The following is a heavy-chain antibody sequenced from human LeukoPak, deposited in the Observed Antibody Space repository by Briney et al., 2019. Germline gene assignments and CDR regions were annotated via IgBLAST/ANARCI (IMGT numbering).Heavy chain of an antibody. Sequence: PSETLSLTCTVSGGSISSYYWSWIRQPPGKGLEGIGYIYDSGSTNYNPSLKSRVTISVDTSKNQFSLKLSSVTAADTAVYYCARGIVGATTALYYYYYMDVWGKGTTVTVSS. D-gene: IGHD1-26*01. V-gene: IGHV4-59*01. J-gene: IGHJ6*03. CDR2: IYDSGST. CDR1: GGSISSYY. CDR3: ARGIVGATTALYYYYYMDV.